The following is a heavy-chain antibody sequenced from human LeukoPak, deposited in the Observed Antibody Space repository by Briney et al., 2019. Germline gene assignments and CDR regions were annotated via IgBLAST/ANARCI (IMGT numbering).Heavy chain of an antibody. D-gene: IGHD2-21*02. Sequence: SETLSLTCTVSGGSISNYYWSWIRQPPGKGLEWIGYIYYSGSTNYNPSLKSRVTISVDTSKNQFSLKLSSVTAADTAVYYCARGVVTTPYNWFDPWGQGTLVTVSS. V-gene: IGHV4-59*01. J-gene: IGHJ5*02. CDR3: ARGVVTTPYNWFDP. CDR2: IYYSGST. CDR1: GGSISNYY.